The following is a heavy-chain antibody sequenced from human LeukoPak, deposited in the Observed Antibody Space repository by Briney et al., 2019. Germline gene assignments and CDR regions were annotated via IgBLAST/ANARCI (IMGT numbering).Heavy chain of an antibody. CDR2: IFHSGST. CDR3: ARHHPDTAAAGPYFDY. Sequence: SETLSLSCTVSGDSISSFLWSWIRQPPGKGLEWIGYIFHSGSTKYNPSLKSRVTISVDTSKNQFSLKLSSVTAADTAVYYCARHHPDTAAAGPYFDYWGQGTLVTVSS. CDR1: GDSISSFL. V-gene: IGHV4-59*08. J-gene: IGHJ4*02. D-gene: IGHD6-13*01.